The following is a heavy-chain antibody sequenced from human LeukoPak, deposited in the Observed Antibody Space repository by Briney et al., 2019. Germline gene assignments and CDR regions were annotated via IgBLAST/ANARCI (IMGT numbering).Heavy chain of an antibody. CDR1: GFTFSSYG. CDR3: AKDHFNLLGYCSGGSCYSGLDY. Sequence: PGRSLRLSCAASGFTFSSYGMHWVRQAPGKGLEWVAVISYDGSNKYYADSVKGRFTISRDNSKNTLYLQMNSLRAEDTAVYYCAKDHFNLLGYCSGGSCYSGLDYWGQGTLVTVSS. J-gene: IGHJ4*02. D-gene: IGHD2-15*01. CDR2: ISYDGSNK. V-gene: IGHV3-30*18.